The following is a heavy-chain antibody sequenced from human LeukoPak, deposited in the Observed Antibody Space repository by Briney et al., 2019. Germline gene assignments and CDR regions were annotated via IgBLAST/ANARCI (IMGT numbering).Heavy chain of an antibody. V-gene: IGHV1-46*01. Sequence: ASVKVSCKASGYTFSSYYVHWVRQAPGQGLEWMGMIIPSDGFTSYAQKFQGRVTMTRDTSISTAYMELSRLRSDDTAVYYCARDQLPYYYYYYMDVWGKGTTVTISS. CDR2: IIPSDGFT. D-gene: IGHD5-24*01. J-gene: IGHJ6*03. CDR3: ARDQLPYYYYYYMDV. CDR1: GYTFSSYY.